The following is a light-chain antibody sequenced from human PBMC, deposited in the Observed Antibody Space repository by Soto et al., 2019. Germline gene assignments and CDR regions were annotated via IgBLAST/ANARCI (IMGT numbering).Light chain of an antibody. V-gene: IGKV3-15*01. Sequence: EIVMTQSPATLSVSPGERATLSCRASQSVSSNLAWYQQKPGQAPRLLIYGASTRATGIPARFSGSGSGTEFTLTISSLQSXDXAVYYCQQYNNWPYTFG. J-gene: IGKJ2*01. CDR1: QSVSSN. CDR3: QQYNNWPYT. CDR2: GAS.